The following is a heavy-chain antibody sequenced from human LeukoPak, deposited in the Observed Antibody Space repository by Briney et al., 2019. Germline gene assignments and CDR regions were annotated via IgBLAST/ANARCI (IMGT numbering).Heavy chain of an antibody. CDR1: GFTFSSYA. Sequence: GGSLRLSCAASGFTFSSYAMSWVRQAPGKGLEWVSSISFSGGSTYHADSVKGRFTIFRDNFKNMLFLQMNSLRAEDTAVYYCAKGSRSGSYLGPLYGMDVWGQGTTVTVSS. V-gene: IGHV3-23*01. D-gene: IGHD3-3*01. CDR2: ISFSGGST. CDR3: AKGSRSGSYLGPLYGMDV. J-gene: IGHJ6*02.